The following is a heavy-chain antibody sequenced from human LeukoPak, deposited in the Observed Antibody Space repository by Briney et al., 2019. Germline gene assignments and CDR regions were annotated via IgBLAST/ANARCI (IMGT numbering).Heavy chain of an antibody. J-gene: IGHJ5*02. D-gene: IGHD3-3*01. Sequence: GESLKISCKGSGYSLTSYWIGWVRQMPGKGLEWMGIIYPGDSDTRYSPSFQGQVTISADKSISTAYLQWSSLKASDTAMYYCARLPDYDFWSGSNWFDPWGQGTLVTVSS. V-gene: IGHV5-51*01. CDR3: ARLPDYDFWSGSNWFDP. CDR2: IYPGDSDT. CDR1: GYSLTSYW.